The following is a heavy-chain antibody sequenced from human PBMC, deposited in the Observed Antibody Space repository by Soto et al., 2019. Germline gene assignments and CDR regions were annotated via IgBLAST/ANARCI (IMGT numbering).Heavy chain of an antibody. CDR3: ARSLLDEYSSSWRSAYYGMDV. J-gene: IGHJ6*02. V-gene: IGHV1-2*02. D-gene: IGHD6-13*01. CDR2: INPNSGGT. CDR1: GFTFSAYY. Sequence: QVQLVQSGAEVKKPGASVKVSCKATGFTFSAYYIYWVRQAPGQGLEWIGWINPNSGGTNNAQKFQGRVTMTRDTFTGTVYMELSALIPDDTAVYYCARSLLDEYSSSWRSAYYGMDVWGQGTTVTVSS.